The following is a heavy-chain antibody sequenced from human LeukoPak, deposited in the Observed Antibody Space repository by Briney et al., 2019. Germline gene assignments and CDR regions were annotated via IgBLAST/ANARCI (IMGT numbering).Heavy chain of an antibody. D-gene: IGHD6-13*01. Sequence: GGSLRLSCAASGFSFSDYSINWVRQAPGKGLEWVSSISPRSSYRYYADSVKGRFTISRDNAKNSLNLQMNSLRAEDTAVYYCARVWSGQQLVLGDYWGQGALVTVSS. CDR1: GFSFSDYS. V-gene: IGHV3-21*01. CDR2: ISPRSSYR. J-gene: IGHJ4*02. CDR3: ARVWSGQQLVLGDY.